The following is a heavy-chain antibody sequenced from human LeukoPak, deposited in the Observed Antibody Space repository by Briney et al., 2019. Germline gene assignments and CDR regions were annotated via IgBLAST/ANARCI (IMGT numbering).Heavy chain of an antibody. CDR1: GGSISSSSYY. V-gene: IGHV4-39*01. D-gene: IGHD5-24*01. CDR3: ERSFQRDGYNDY. Sequence: PSETLSLTCTVSGGSISSSSYYWARIRQSPGEGLERIGGIYHRGRTSNTPSLRSRVTISVDTSKMQFSVKLSSVTAADTAVYYCERSFQRDGYNDYWGQGTLVTVSS. J-gene: IGHJ4*02. CDR2: IYHRGRT.